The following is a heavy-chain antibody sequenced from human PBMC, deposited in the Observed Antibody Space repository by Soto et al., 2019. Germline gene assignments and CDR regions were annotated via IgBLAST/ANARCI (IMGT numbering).Heavy chain of an antibody. CDR1: GGSVSSGSYY. D-gene: IGHD3-3*01. CDR2: IYYSGST. V-gene: IGHV4-61*01. Sequence: SETLSLTCTVSGGSVSSGSYYWSWIRQPPGKGLEWIGYIYYSGSTNYNPSLKSRVTISVDTSKNQFSLKLSSVTAADTAVYYCARDNGVSYYDFWSGYYEHYYYGMDVWGQGTTVTVSS. J-gene: IGHJ6*02. CDR3: ARDNGVSYYDFWSGYYEHYYYGMDV.